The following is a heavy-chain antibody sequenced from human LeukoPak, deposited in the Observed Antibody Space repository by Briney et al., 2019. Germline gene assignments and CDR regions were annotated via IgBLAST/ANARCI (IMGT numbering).Heavy chain of an antibody. J-gene: IGHJ4*02. CDR2: IYYSGST. D-gene: IGHD6-13*01. CDR3: ARGYSSSWYDY. CDR1: GGSISSYY. V-gene: IGHV4-59*01. Sequence: SETLSLTCTVSGGSISSYYWSWLRQPPGKGLEWIGYIYYSGSTNYNPSLKSRVTISVDTSKNQFSLKLSSVTAADTAVYYCARGYSSSWYDYWGQGTLVTVSS.